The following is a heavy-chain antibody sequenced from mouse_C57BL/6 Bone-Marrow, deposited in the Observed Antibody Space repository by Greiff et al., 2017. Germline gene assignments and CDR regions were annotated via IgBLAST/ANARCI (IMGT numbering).Heavy chain of an antibody. J-gene: IGHJ1*03. CDR2: IHPNSGST. V-gene: IGHV1-64*01. Sequence: QVQLKESGPELVKPGASVKLSCKASGYTFTSYDINWVKQRPGQGLEWIGMIHPNSGSTNYNEKFKSKATLTVDKSSSTAYMQLSSLTSEDSAVYYCARLDSNYVDWYFDVWGTGTTVTVSS. CDR3: ARLDSNYVDWYFDV. CDR1: GYTFTSYD. D-gene: IGHD2-5*01.